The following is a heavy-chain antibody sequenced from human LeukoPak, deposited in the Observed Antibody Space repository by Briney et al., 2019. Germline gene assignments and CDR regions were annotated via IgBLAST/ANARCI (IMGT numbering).Heavy chain of an antibody. CDR1: GGSISSGSYY. J-gene: IGHJ5*02. Sequence: PSQTLSLTCTVSGGSISSGSYYWSWIRQPAGKGLEWIGRIYTSGSTNYNPSLKSRVTISLDTSRNQFSLKLSSVTAADTAVYYCARDYSGSLAWGQGTLVTVS. V-gene: IGHV4-61*02. D-gene: IGHD1-26*01. CDR2: IYTSGST. CDR3: ARDYSGSLA.